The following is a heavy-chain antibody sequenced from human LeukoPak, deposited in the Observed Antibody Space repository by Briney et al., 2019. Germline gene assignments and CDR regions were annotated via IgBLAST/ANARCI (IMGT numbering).Heavy chain of an antibody. CDR1: GFTFSDFY. Sequence: PGGSLRLSCAASGFTFSDFYMTWIRQAPGKGLEWVSYSSNGGSTIYYADSVKGRLTISRDNAKNSLYLQMNSLRAEDTAVYYCAGRGGSGSYFDYWGQGTLVTVSS. D-gene: IGHD3-10*01. CDR3: AGRGGSGSYFDY. CDR2: SSNGGSTI. V-gene: IGHV3-11*01. J-gene: IGHJ4*02.